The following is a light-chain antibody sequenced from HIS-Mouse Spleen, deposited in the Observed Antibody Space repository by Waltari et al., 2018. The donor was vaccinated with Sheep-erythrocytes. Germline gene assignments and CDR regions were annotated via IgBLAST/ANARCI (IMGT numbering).Light chain of an antibody. Sequence: QSALTQPPSASGSPGQSVTISCTGTSSDVGGYNYVSWYQQPPGKAPKLMIYDVSKRPSGVPDRFSGSKSGNTASLTISGLQAEDEADYYCCSYAGSYNHVFATGTKVTVL. V-gene: IGLV2-11*01. J-gene: IGLJ1*01. CDR3: CSYAGSYNHV. CDR1: SSDVGGYNY. CDR2: DVS.